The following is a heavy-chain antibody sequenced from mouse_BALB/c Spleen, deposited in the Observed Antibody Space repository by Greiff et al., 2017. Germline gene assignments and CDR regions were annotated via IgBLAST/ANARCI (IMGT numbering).Heavy chain of an antibody. CDR2: IDPSDSET. J-gene: IGHJ3*01. Sequence: QVQLQQPGAELVKPGAPVKLSCKASGYTFTSYWMNWVKQRPGRGLEWIGRIDPSDSETHYNQKFKDKATLTVDKSSSTAYIQLSSLTSEDSAVYYCARSGAYDYAFAYWGQGTLVTVSA. D-gene: IGHD2-4*01. V-gene: IGHV1-69*02. CDR3: ARSGAYDYAFAY. CDR1: GYTFTSYW.